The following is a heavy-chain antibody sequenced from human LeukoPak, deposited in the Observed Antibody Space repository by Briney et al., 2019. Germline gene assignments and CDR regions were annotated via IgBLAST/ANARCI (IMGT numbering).Heavy chain of an antibody. CDR2: IFFSGST. V-gene: IGHV4-39*01. CDR1: GGSISSSNFY. D-gene: IGHD6-6*01. J-gene: IGHJ4*02. CDR3: ARLYSSSFPLY. Sequence: SETLSLTCTVSGGSISSSNFYWGWIRQPPGKGLEWIGSIFFSGSTYYNPSLKTRVTISVDTSKNQFSLRLSSVTAADTAVYYCARLYSSSFPLYWGQGTLVTVSS.